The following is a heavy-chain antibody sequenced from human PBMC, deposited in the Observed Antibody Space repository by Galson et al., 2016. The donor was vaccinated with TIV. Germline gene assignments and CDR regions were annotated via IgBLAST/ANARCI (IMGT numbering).Heavy chain of an antibody. D-gene: IGHD1-7*01. J-gene: IGHJ6*02. CDR3: AREQNYALDV. Sequence: SLRLSCAASGFIFSDYAMNWARQTPGKGLEWISYISRSGGNSFYAASVKGRFTVSRDSLDKSVFLQMNSLRDENTAVYFCAREQNYALDVWGPGTMVTVSS. CDR2: ISRSGGNS. CDR1: GFIFSDYA. V-gene: IGHV3-48*02.